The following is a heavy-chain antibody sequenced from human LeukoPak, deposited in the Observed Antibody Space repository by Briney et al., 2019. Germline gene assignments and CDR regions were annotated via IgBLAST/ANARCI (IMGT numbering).Heavy chain of an antibody. CDR3: ARGRYSSGFGGNYYYYYMDV. CDR2: IIPIFGTT. CDR1: GGTFSGYA. V-gene: IGHV1-69*06. D-gene: IGHD5-18*01. Sequence: ASVKVSCKASGGTFSGYAISWGRQAPGQGLEWMGGIIPIFGTTNYAQKFQGRVTITADKSTSTAYMELSSLRSEDTAVYYCARGRYSSGFGGNYYYYYMDVWGKGTTVTVSS. J-gene: IGHJ6*03.